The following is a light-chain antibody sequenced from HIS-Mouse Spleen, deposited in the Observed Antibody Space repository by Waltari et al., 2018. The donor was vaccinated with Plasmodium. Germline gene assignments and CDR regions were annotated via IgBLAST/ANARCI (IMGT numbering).Light chain of an antibody. CDR2: EGS. CDR3: CSYAGSSTPVV. V-gene: IGLV2-23*01. CDR1: SSDVGSYNL. J-gene: IGLJ2*01. Sequence: QSALTQPASVSGSPAQSITISCTGTSSDVGSYNLLSWYQQHPGKAPKLMIYEGSKRPSGVSNRFSGSKSGNTASLTISGLQAEDEADYYCCSYAGSSTPVVFGGGTKLTVL.